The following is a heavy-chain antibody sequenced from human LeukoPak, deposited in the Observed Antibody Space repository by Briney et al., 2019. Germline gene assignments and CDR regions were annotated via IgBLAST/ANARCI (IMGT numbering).Heavy chain of an antibody. CDR3: ARGTSAHGYDSSGYELDP. CDR2: INHSGST. J-gene: IGHJ5*02. CDR1: GGSFSVYY. Sequence: SETLSLTCAVYGGSFSVYYWSWIREPPGKGLEWIGEINHSGSTNYNPSLKSRVTISVDTSKNQFSLKLSSVTAADTAVYYCARGTSAHGYDSSGYELDPWGQGTLVTVSS. D-gene: IGHD3-22*01. V-gene: IGHV4-34*01.